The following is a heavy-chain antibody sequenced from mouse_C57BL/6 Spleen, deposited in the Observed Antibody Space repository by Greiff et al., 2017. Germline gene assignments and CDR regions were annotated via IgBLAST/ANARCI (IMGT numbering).Heavy chain of an antibody. V-gene: IGHV1-59*01. CDR1: GYTFTSYW. D-gene: IGHD2-10*02. J-gene: IGHJ2*01. CDR3: ATGYEG. CDR2: IDPSDSYT. Sequence: QVQLQQPGAELVRPGTSVKLSCKASGYTFTSYWMHWVKQRPGQGLEWIGVIDPSDSYTNYNQKFKGKATLTVDTSSSTAYMQLSSLTSGDSAVYYCATGYEGWGQGTTLTVSS.